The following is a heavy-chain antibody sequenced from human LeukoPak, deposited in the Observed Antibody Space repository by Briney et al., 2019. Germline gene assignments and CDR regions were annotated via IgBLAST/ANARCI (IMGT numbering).Heavy chain of an antibody. V-gene: IGHV4-30-4*01. J-gene: IGHJ4*02. CDR1: GGSTSSDNYY. CDR3: ARDGIAATGLTFDY. CDR2: IYYNGAT. Sequence: SETLSLTCTVSGGSTSSDNYYWSWIRHHPRKGLEWIGYIYYNGATYYNPSLQSRVTISIDPSNNRFSLKLSSVTAADTAVYYCARDGIAATGLTFDYWGQGTLVTVST. D-gene: IGHD6-13*01.